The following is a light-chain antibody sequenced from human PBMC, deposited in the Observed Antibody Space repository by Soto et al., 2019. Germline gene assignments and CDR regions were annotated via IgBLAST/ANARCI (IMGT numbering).Light chain of an antibody. CDR3: SSYTTNSSVI. CDR2: EVS. J-gene: IGLJ2*01. V-gene: IGLV2-14*01. CDR1: SSDIGAYNY. Sequence: QSVLTQPASVSGSPGQSITISCTGTSSDIGAYNYVSWYQQNPGKVPKLMIYEVSNRPSGVSNRFSASKSDNTASLTISGLQAEDEADYYCSSYTTNSSVIFGGGTKLTVL.